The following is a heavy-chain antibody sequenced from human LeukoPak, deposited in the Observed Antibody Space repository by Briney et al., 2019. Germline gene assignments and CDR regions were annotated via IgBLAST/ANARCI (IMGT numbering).Heavy chain of an antibody. D-gene: IGHD4-17*01. CDR1: GFTFRNYG. Sequence: GGSLRLSCAASGFTFRNYGMHWVRQAPGKGLEYVAFIRYDGSNKYYADSVKGRFTISRDNSKNTLYLQMNSLRAEDTAVYHCAKDRATVTYMGNAFDMWGQGTMVTVSA. V-gene: IGHV3-30*02. CDR3: AKDRATVTYMGNAFDM. CDR2: IRYDGSNK. J-gene: IGHJ3*02.